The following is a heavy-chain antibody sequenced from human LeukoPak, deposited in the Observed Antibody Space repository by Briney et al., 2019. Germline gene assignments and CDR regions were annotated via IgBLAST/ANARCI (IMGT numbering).Heavy chain of an antibody. CDR3: ATYRQVLLPFES. D-gene: IGHD5-18*01. V-gene: IGHV3-23*01. CDR2: IFPSGGEI. J-gene: IGHJ4*02. CDR1: GFTFSTFA. Sequence: QLGGSLRLSCAASGFTFSTFAMIWVRQPPGKGLEWVSSIFPSGGEIHYADSVRGRFTISRDNSKSILSLQMNSLRAEDTAIYYCATYRQVLLPFESWGQGTLVTVSS.